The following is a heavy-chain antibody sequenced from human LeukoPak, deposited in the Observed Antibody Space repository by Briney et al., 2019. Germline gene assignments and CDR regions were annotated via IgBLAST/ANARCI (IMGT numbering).Heavy chain of an antibody. CDR3: AGYTNSGGDY. CDR1: GYTFTGYY. D-gene: IGHD2-2*02. V-gene: IGHV1-2*02. J-gene: IGHJ4*02. Sequence: ASVKVSCKTSGYTFTGYYIHWVRQAPGQGLEWVGWINPNNGGTNYAQHFQGRVTLTRDTSISTAYMELSSLRSDDTAVYYCAGYTNSGGDYWGQGTLVTASS. CDR2: INPNNGGT.